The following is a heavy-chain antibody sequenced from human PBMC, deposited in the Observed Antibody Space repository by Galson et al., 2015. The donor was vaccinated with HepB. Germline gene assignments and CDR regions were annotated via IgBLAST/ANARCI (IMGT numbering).Heavy chain of an antibody. Sequence: SLRLSCAASGFIFSDYAMSWVRRAPGKGLEWVSGIRGSGGSAYYADSVKGRFTISRDNPKNTLYLQMNSLRAEDTAVYYCASYYDSSGSYFDYWGQGTLVTVSS. CDR1: GFIFSDYA. CDR3: ASYYDSSGSYFDY. V-gene: IGHV3-23*01. CDR2: IRGSGGSA. D-gene: IGHD3-22*01. J-gene: IGHJ4*02.